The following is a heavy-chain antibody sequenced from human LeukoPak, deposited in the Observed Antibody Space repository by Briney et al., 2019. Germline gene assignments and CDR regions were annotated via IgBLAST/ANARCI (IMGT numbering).Heavy chain of an antibody. CDR3: ARDPSNYYGSGPFDY. V-gene: IGHV3-30*03. CDR1: GFTFISYG. J-gene: IGHJ4*02. D-gene: IGHD3-10*01. Sequence: GGSLRLSCAASGFTFISYGMHWVRQAPGKGLEWVAVISYDGSNKYYADSVKGRFTISRDNSKNTLYLQMNSLRAEDTAVYYCARDPSNYYGSGPFDYWGQGTLVTVSS. CDR2: ISYDGSNK.